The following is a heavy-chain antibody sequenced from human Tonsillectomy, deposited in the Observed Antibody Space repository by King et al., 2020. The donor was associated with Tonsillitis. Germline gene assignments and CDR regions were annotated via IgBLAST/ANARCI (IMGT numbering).Heavy chain of an antibody. V-gene: IGHV3-73*01. D-gene: IGHD6-19*01. CDR2: IRSKANSYAT. J-gene: IGHJ5*02. CDR3: SLTKPGYSGGWS. Sequence: QLVQSGGGLVQPGGSLKLSCTASGFTFSGSTMLWVRQASGKGLEWVGRIRSKANSYATAYAASVKGRFTLSRDDSKNTAYLQMNSLKTEDTAVYYCSLTKPGYSGGWSWGQGTLVTVSS. CDR1: GFTFSGST.